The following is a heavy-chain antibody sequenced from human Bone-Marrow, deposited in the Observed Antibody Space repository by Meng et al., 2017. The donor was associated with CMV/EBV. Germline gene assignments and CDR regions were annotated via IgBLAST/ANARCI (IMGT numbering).Heavy chain of an antibody. CDR2: INPNSGGT. Sequence: ASVKVSCKASGYTFTGYYMHWVRQAPGQGLEWMGWINPNSGGTNYAQKFQGRVTMTRDTSISTAYMELSSLRSEDTAVYYCARVESSTSCLDYWGQGTLVTVSS. D-gene: IGHD2-2*01. CDR3: ARVESSTSCLDY. V-gene: IGHV1-2*02. J-gene: IGHJ4*02. CDR1: GYTFTGYY.